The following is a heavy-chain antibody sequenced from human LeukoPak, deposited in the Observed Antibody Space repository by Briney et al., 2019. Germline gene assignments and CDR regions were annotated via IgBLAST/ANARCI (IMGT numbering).Heavy chain of an antibody. J-gene: IGHJ5*02. D-gene: IGHD2-15*01. CDR1: LYSISSGYF. CDR3: ARVVASTSIDA. Sequence: PSETLSLTCTVSLYSISSGYFWGWIRQPPGKGLEWIGSIFHSGGVYYNPSLKSRVTISVDTSKNRFSLKVTSVTAADTALYYCARVVASTSIDAWGQGTLVTVST. V-gene: IGHV4-38-2*02. CDR2: IFHSGGV.